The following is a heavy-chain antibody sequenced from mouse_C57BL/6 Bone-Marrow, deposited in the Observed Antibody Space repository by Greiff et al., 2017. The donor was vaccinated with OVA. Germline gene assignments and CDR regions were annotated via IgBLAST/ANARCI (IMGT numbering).Heavy chain of an antibody. CDR1: GFNFTDYY. Sequence: EVQLQESGAELVRPGASVKLSCTASGFNFTDYYMHWVKQRPEQGLEWIGRIDPEDGDTEYAPKFQGKATMPADTSSNTAYLQLSSLTSEDTAVYYCTTRTRGVYDYWGQGTTLTVSA. J-gene: IGHJ2*01. CDR2: IDPEDGDT. V-gene: IGHV14-1*01. CDR3: TTRTRGVYDY.